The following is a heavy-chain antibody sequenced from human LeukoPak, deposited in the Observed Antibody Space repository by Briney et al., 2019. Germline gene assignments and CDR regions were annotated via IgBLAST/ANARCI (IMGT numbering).Heavy chain of an antibody. Sequence: SETLSLTCTVSGGSISSYYWSWIRQPPGKGLEWIAYIYYSGSTNYNPSLKSRVTISVDTSKNQFSLKLSSVTAADTAVYYCARDGAARPFDYWGQGTLVTVSS. CDR1: GGSISSYY. J-gene: IGHJ4*02. CDR3: ARDGAARPFDY. CDR2: IYYSGST. V-gene: IGHV4-59*01. D-gene: IGHD6-6*01.